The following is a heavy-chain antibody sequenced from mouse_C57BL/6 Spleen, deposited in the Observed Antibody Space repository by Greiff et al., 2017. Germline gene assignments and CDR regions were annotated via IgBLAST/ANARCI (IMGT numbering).Heavy chain of an antibody. V-gene: IGHV1-82*01. Sequence: VQLQQSGPELVKPGASVKISCKASGYAFSSSWMNWVKQRPGKGLEWIGRIYPGDGDTNYNGKFKGKATLTADKSSSTAYMQLSSLTSEDSAVYFCARRGVTTTSMDYWGQGTSVTVSS. CDR2: IYPGDGDT. CDR1: GYAFSSSW. J-gene: IGHJ4*01. D-gene: IGHD2-2*01. CDR3: ARRGVTTTSMDY.